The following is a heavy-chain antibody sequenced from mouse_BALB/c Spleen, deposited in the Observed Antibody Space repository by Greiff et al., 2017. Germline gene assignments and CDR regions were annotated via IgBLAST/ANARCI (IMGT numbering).Heavy chain of an antibody. J-gene: IGHJ4*01. CDR3: TREPSSLYAMDY. CDR2: ISSGGSYT. Sequence: DVKLVESGGGLVKPGGSLKLSCAASGFTFSSYTMSWVRQTPEKRLEWVATISSGGSYTYYPDSVKGRFTISRDNAKNTLYLQMSSLKSEDTAMYYCTREPSSLYAMDYWGQGTSVTVSS. D-gene: IGHD1-1*01. V-gene: IGHV5-6-4*01. CDR1: GFTFSSYT.